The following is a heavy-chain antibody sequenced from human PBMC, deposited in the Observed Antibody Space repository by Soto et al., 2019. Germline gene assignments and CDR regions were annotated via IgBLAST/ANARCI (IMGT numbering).Heavy chain of an antibody. CDR2: IKQDGSEK. Sequence: GGSLRLSCAASGFTFSSYWMSWVRQAPGKGLEWVANIKQDGSEKYYVDSVKGRFTISRDNAKNSLYLQMNSLRAEDTAVYYCARCPIAPAHARTLNWFDPWGQGTLVTVSS. V-gene: IGHV3-7*02. J-gene: IGHJ5*02. CDR3: ARCPIAPAHARTLNWFDP. CDR1: GFTFSSYW. D-gene: IGHD6-13*01.